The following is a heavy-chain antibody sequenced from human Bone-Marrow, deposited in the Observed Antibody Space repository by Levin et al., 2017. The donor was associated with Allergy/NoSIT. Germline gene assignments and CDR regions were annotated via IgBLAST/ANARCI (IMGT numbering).Heavy chain of an antibody. D-gene: IGHD3-3*01. Sequence: GGSLRLSCAASGITFNNYTLTWVRLAPGKGLEWVSSISSKSTYIHYADSVKGRFTISRDNAKKSLYLQMNSLRAEDTAIYYCASRITAPGGLDVWGQGTTVTVSS. J-gene: IGHJ6*02. CDR2: ISSKSTYI. CDR3: ASRITAPGGLDV. CDR1: GITFNNYT. V-gene: IGHV3-21*01.